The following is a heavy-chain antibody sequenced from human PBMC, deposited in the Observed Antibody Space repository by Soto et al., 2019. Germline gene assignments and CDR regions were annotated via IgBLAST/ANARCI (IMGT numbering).Heavy chain of an antibody. CDR1: GYSFTSYW. CDR3: AGIPSSCPYYFDY. CDR2: IYPGDSDT. J-gene: IGHJ4*02. Sequence: PGDSLKISFKASGYSFTSYWIGWVRQMPGKGLEWMGIIYPGDSDTRYSPSFQGQVTISADKSISTASLQWSSLKASDTALYYCAGIPSSCPYYFDYWGQRTLGTVSS. D-gene: IGHD2-21*01. V-gene: IGHV5-51*01.